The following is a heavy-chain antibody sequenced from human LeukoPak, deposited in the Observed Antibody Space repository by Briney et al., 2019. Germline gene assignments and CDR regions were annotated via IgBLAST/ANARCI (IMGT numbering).Heavy chain of an antibody. J-gene: IGHJ4*02. CDR3: ARIYYDSSGFDYFDY. V-gene: IGHV3-23*01. CDR2: ISGSGGST. Sequence: GGSLRLSCAASGFTFSSYAMSWVRQAPGKGLEWVSAISGSGGSTYYADSVKGRFTISRDNSKNTLYLQMNSLRAEDTAVYYCARIYYDSSGFDYFDYWGQGTLVTVSS. CDR1: GFTFSSYA. D-gene: IGHD3-22*01.